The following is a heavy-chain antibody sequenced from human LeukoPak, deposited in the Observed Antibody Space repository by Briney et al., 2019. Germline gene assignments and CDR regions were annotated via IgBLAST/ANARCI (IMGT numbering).Heavy chain of an antibody. V-gene: IGHV1-24*01. D-gene: IGHD3-10*01. J-gene: IGHJ4*02. CDR3: GRGFSIDY. CDR2: FDPEDGKT. Sequence: ASVKASCKVSGYTLTELPIHWVRQAPGKGLEWMGGFDPEDGKTIYTQKFQGRLTMTKDTSTDTAYMDLSSLTSEDTAVCYCGRGFSIDYWGQGTLVTVSS. CDR1: GYTLTELP.